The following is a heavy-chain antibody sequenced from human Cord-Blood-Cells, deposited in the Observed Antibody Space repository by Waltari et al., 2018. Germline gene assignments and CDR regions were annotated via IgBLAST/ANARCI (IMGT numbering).Heavy chain of an antibody. V-gene: IGHV1-2*04. D-gene: IGHD2-21*01. Sequence: QVQLVQSGAEVKKPGASVKVSCKASGYTFTGYYMHWVRQAPGQGLEWMGWINPNKGGTNHAQKFQGWATMTRDTSISTAYMELSRLRSDDTAVYYCAREASLVGIDYWGQGTLVTVSS. CDR2: INPNKGGT. J-gene: IGHJ4*02. CDR3: AREASLVGIDY. CDR1: GYTFTGYY.